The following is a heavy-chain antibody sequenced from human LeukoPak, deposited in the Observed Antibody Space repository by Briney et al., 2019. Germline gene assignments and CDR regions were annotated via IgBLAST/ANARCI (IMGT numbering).Heavy chain of an antibody. J-gene: IGHJ3*02. CDR3: ARVQEWDAFDI. CDR1: GFTFSSYA. D-gene: IGHD3-3*01. Sequence: GGSLRLSCAASGFTFSSYAMHWVRQAPGKGLGWVAVISYDGSNKYYADSVKGRFTISRDNSKNTLYLQMNSLRAEDTAVYYCARVQEWDAFDIWGQGTMVTVSS. CDR2: ISYDGSNK. V-gene: IGHV3-30-3*01.